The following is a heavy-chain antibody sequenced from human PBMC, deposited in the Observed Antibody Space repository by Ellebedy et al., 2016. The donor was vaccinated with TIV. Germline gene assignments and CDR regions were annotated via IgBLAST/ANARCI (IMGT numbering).Heavy chain of an antibody. CDR2: IKQDGSEK. Sequence: GESLKISCAASGFTFSSYWMSWVRQAPGKGLEWVANIKQDGSEKYYVDSVKGRFTISRDNAKNSLYLQMNSLRAEDTAVYYCASGRWLQLGYFDYWGQGTLVTVSS. V-gene: IGHV3-7*01. CDR3: ASGRWLQLGYFDY. CDR1: GFTFSSYW. D-gene: IGHD5-24*01. J-gene: IGHJ4*02.